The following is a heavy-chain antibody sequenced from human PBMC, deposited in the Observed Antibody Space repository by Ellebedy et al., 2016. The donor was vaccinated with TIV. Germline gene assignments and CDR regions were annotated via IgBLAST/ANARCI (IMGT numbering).Heavy chain of an antibody. CDR1: GFTFSLFG. D-gene: IGHD6-6*01. Sequence: GGSLRLSXVVSGFTFSLFGFHWVRQVPGKGLEWVAVIWPDGTNPHYADSVKGRLTISRDNTKNTVYLQINSLRAEDTALYFCARDGAAREIDHWGQGTLVTVSS. V-gene: IGHV3-33*01. CDR2: IWPDGTNP. CDR3: ARDGAAREIDH. J-gene: IGHJ4*02.